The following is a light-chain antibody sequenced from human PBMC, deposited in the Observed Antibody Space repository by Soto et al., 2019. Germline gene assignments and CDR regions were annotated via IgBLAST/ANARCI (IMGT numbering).Light chain of an antibody. CDR3: NSYTSSSTLV. CDR2: NVY. V-gene: IGLV2-14*03. J-gene: IGLJ2*01. Sequence: QSALTQPASVSGSPGQSITISCTGTSSDVGGYNFVSWYQQHPCKAPKLMLYNVYDRPSGISHRFSGSRSGNTASLTISGLQAEYEAHYYCNSYTSSSTLVFGGGTKGTVL. CDR1: SSDVGGYNF.